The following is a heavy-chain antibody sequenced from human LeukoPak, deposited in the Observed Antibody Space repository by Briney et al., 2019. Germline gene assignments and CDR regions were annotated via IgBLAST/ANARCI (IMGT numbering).Heavy chain of an antibody. Sequence: PGGSLRLSCAGSGFTFSSYAMSWVRQAPGKGLEWVSAISGSGGSTYYADSVKGRFTISRDNSKNTLYLQMNSLRAEDTAVYYCAKDRVAAAGSAIGGNWGQGTLVTVSS. CDR3: AKDRVAAAGSAIGGN. D-gene: IGHD6-13*01. V-gene: IGHV3-23*01. CDR2: ISGSGGST. CDR1: GFTFSSYA. J-gene: IGHJ4*02.